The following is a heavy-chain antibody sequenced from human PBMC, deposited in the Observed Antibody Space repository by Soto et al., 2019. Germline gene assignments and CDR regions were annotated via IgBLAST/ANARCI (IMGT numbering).Heavy chain of an antibody. J-gene: IGHJ6*02. D-gene: IGHD4-17*01. CDR2: IWYDGSNK. Sequence: QVQLVESGGGVVQPGRSLRLSCAASGFTFSSYGMHWVRQAPGKGLEWVAVIWYDGSNKYYADSVKGRFTISRDNSKNTLYLQMNSLRAEDTAVYYCAREGPRRYGDYLGYGFLGSYYGMDVWGQGTTVTVSS. CDR1: GFTFSSYG. V-gene: IGHV3-33*01. CDR3: AREGPRRYGDYLGYGFLGSYYGMDV.